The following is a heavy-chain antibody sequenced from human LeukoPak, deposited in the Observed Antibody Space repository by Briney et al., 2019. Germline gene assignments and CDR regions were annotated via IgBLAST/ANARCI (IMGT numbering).Heavy chain of an antibody. CDR2: ISGSGGST. D-gene: IGHD5-18*01. V-gene: IGHV3-23*01. J-gene: IGHJ4*02. Sequence: GGSLRLSCAASGFTFSSYAMSWVRQAPGKGLEWVSAISGSGGSTYYADSVKGRFTISRDNSKNTPYLQMNSLRAEDTAVYYCAKVVSRGYSYGIETFDYWGQGTLVTVSS. CDR3: AKVVSRGYSYGIETFDY. CDR1: GFTFSSYA.